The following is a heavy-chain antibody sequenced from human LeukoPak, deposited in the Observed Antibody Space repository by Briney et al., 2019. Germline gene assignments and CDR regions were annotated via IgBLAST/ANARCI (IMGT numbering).Heavy chain of an antibody. CDR2: IYYSGST. D-gene: IGHD3-10*01. CDR1: GGSISSSSYY. V-gene: IGHV4-39*01. Sequence: SETLSLTCTVSGGSISSSSYYWGWIRQPPGTGLEWIGSIYYSGSTYYNSSLKSRVTISVDTSKNQFSLKLSSVTAADTAVYYCARHFWTMVRGANFDYWGQGTLVTVSS. J-gene: IGHJ4*02. CDR3: ARHFWTMVRGANFDY.